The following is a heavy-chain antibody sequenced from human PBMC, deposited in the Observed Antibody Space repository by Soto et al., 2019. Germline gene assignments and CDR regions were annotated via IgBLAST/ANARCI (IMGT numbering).Heavy chain of an antibody. J-gene: IGHJ4*02. CDR1: GGFI. CDR3: ARTLPNRQLFDS. CDR2: IYNSGRY. V-gene: IGHV4-59*01. D-gene: IGHD1-1*01. Sequence: ETLSLTCTVSGGFIWGWIRQSPDKGLEWIGYIYNSGRYNYNPSLESRLTISIDTSKNQFSLRLASVTAADTAVYYCARTLPNRQLFDSWSKGTLVTVSS.